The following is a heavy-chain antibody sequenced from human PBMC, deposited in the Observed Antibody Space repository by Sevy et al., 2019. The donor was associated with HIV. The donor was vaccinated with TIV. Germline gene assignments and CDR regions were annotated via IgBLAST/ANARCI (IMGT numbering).Heavy chain of an antibody. J-gene: IGHJ5*02. V-gene: IGHV4-38-2*01. CDR2: IYQSGST. CDR1: GYSISSGYY. D-gene: IGHD2-8*01. CDR3: ARVSIVLMVYANINWFDP. Sequence: SETLSLTCAVSGYSISSGYYWGWIRQPPGKGLEWIGSIYQSGSTYYNPSLKSRVTISVDTSKNQFSLKLSSVTAADTAVYYCARVSIVLMVYANINWFDPWGQGTLVTVSS.